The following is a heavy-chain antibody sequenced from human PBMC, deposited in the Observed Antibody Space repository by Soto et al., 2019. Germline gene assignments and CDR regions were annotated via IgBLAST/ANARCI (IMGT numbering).Heavy chain of an antibody. Sequence: PSETLSLTCTVSGGSISSGDYYWSWIRQPPGKGLEWIGYIYYSGSTYYNPSLKSRVTISVDTSKNQFSLKLSSVTAADTALYYCARELRVVVAATPSYWFDPWGQGTLVTVSS. CDR1: GGSISSGDYY. CDR3: ARELRVVVAATPSYWFDP. V-gene: IGHV4-30-4*01. J-gene: IGHJ5*02. CDR2: IYYSGST. D-gene: IGHD2-15*01.